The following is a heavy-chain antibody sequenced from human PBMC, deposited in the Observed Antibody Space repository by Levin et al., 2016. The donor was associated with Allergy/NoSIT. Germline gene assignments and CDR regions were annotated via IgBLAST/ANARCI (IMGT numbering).Heavy chain of an antibody. CDR3: AREGYTGQQLVRGFDY. CDR2: IYSGGST. D-gene: IGHD6-13*01. Sequence: WIRQPPGKGLEWVSVIYSGGSTYYADSVKGRFTISRDNSKDTLYLQMNSLRAEDTAVYYCAREGYTGQQLVRGFDYWGQGTLVTVSS. V-gene: IGHV3-53*05. J-gene: IGHJ4*02.